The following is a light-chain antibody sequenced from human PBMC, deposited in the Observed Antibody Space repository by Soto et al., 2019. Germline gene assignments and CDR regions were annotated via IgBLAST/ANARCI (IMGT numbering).Light chain of an antibody. CDR1: QSVSSY. CDR2: DTS. V-gene: IGKV3-11*01. J-gene: IGKJ2*01. CDR3: HERSNWPRT. Sequence: EIVLTQSPATLSLSPGERATLSCRASQSVSSYLAWYQQKPGQAPRLLIYDTSNRATGIPARFSGSGSGKDFTLTISGLEPEDFAVYYCHERSNWPRTFGQGTKLEIK.